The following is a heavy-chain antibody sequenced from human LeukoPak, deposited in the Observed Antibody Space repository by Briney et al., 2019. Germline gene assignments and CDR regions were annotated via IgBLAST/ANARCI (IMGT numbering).Heavy chain of an antibody. V-gene: IGHV3-33*08. D-gene: IGHD2-2*01. CDR2: IWYDGSNK. CDR3: ASNRGYCSSTSCGQTGEFDY. J-gene: IGHJ4*02. Sequence: GGSLRLSCAASGFTFSSYGMHWVRQAPGKGLEWVAVIWYDGSNKYYADSVKGRFTISRDNSKNTLYLQMNSLRAEDTAVYYCASNRGYCSSTSCGQTGEFDYWGQGTLVTVSS. CDR1: GFTFSSYG.